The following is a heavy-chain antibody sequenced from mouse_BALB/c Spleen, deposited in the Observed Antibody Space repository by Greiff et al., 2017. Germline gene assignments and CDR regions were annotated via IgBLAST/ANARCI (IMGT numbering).Heavy chain of an antibody. J-gene: IGHJ2*01. CDR2: ILPGSGST. CDR1: GYTFSSYW. V-gene: IGHV1-9*01. Sequence: VQLQQSGAELMKPGASVKISCKATGYTFSSYWIEWVKQRPGHGLEWIGEILPGSGSTNYNEKFKGKATFTADTSSNTAYMQLSSLTSEDSAVYYCARSYGSHYFDYWGQGTTLTVSA. CDR3: ARSYGSHYFDY. D-gene: IGHD1-1*01.